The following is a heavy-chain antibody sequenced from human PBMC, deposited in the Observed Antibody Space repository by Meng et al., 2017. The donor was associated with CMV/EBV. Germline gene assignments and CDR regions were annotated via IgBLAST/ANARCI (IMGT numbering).Heavy chain of an antibody. CDR3: ARKRGRYCSGGSCYFSPTLDY. Sequence: LSGYYWRWIGQPPGKGLEWIGDINHSGGTNYTPSLKSRVTISVDTSKNQFSLKLSSVTAADTAVYYCARKRGRYCSGGSCYFSPTLDYWGQGTLVTVSS. V-gene: IGHV4-34*01. D-gene: IGHD2-15*01. J-gene: IGHJ4*02. CDR1: LSGYY. CDR2: INHSGGT.